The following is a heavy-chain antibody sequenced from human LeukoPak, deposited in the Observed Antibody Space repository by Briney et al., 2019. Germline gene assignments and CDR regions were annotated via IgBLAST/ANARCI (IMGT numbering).Heavy chain of an antibody. D-gene: IGHD3-22*01. CDR1: GGSFSDFY. J-gene: IGHJ4*02. CDR3: ASGLTYYYDSTSYAFDS. Sequence: SETLSLTCTVNGGSFSDFYWGWIRQAPGKGLEWIGEINHRGITNYAPSLKSRVTISVDTSKSKFSLNLTSVSAADTAVYFCASGLTYYYDSTSYAFDSWGQGALVTVSS. CDR2: INHRGIT. V-gene: IGHV4-34*01.